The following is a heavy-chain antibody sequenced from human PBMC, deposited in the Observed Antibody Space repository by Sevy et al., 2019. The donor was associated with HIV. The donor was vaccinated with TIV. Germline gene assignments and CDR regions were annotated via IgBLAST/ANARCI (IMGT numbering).Heavy chain of an antibody. J-gene: IGHJ6*02. V-gene: IGHV3-21*01. D-gene: IGHD2-2*01. Sequence: GGSLRLSCAASGFTFSNAWMSWVRQAPGKGLEWVSSISSSSSYIYYTDSLKGRFTISRDNAKNSLYLQMNSLTAEDTAVYYCARDYVVPTTIDYFYYGMDVWGQGTTVTVSS. CDR3: ARDYVVPTTIDYFYYGMDV. CDR2: ISSSSSYI. CDR1: GFTFSNAW.